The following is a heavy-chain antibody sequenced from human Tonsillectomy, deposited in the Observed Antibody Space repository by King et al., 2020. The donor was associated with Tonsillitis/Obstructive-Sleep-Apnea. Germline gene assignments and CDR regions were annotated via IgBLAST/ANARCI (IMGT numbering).Heavy chain of an antibody. CDR3: ASGRGGSGSHEAIDY. CDR2: ISSSSSTI. Sequence: VQLVESGGGLVQPGGSLRLSCAASGFTFSSYSMNWVRQAPGKGLEWVSYISSSSSTIYYADSVKGRLTISRDNAKNSLYLQMNSLRDEDTAVYYCASGRGGSGSHEAIDYWGQGTLVTVSS. V-gene: IGHV3-48*02. CDR1: GFTFSSYS. D-gene: IGHD1-26*01. J-gene: IGHJ4*02.